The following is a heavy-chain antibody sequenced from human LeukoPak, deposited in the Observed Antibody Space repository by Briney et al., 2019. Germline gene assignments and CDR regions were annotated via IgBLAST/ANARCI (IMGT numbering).Heavy chain of an antibody. D-gene: IGHD5-24*01. CDR3: ARNRDGYIYYFDY. CDR2: IYYSGST. Sequence: SQTLSLTCTVSGGSISSGDYYWSWIRQPPGKGLEGIGYIYYSGSTYYNPSLKSRVTISVDTSKNQFSLKLSSVTAADTAVYYCARNRDGYIYYFDYWGQGTLVTVSS. J-gene: IGHJ4*02. CDR1: GGSISSGDYY. V-gene: IGHV4-30-4*01.